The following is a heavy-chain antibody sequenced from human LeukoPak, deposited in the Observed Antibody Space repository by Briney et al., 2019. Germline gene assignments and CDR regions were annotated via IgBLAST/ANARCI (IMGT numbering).Heavy chain of an antibody. Sequence: GGSLRLSCAASGFTFSTYSFNWVRQAPGKGLEWLAHITSSGTTTYYADSVKGRFTISRGNAKDSVYLQMNSLSAEDTALYYCARDRSLGHFCAYYYMDVWGKGTAVIVSS. CDR1: GFTFSTYS. D-gene: IGHD2/OR15-2a*01. CDR3: ARDRSLGHFCAYYYMDV. J-gene: IGHJ6*03. CDR2: ITSSGTTT. V-gene: IGHV3-48*04.